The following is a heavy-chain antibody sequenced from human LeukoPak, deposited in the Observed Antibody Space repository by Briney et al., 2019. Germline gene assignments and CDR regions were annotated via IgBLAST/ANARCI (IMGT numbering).Heavy chain of an antibody. CDR2: MNPNSGNT. Sequence: GASVKVSCKTSGYASTNYDINWVRQATGQGLEWMGWMNPNSGNTGYAQKFQGRVTITRNTSISTAYMELSSLRSEDTALYYCARGRATVTTHWFDPWGQGTLVTVSS. V-gene: IGHV1-8*03. J-gene: IGHJ5*02. D-gene: IGHD4-11*01. CDR3: ARGRATVTTHWFDP. CDR1: GYASTNYD.